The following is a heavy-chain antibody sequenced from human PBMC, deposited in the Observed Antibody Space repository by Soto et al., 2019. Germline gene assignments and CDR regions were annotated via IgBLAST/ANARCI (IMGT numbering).Heavy chain of an antibody. CDR2: TYYRSRWYN. J-gene: IGHJ6*03. V-gene: IGHV6-1*01. D-gene: IGHD1-7*01. CDR3: AGTTSHQWYYMDV. CDR1: GDSVSSNSAA. Sequence: SQTLXLTCAISGDSVSSNSAAWNWIRLSPSRGLEWLARTYYRSRWYNDYAVSVRSRITVNPDTSKNQFSLQLTSVTPEDTAVYYCAGTTSHQWYYMDVWGKGTTVTVSS.